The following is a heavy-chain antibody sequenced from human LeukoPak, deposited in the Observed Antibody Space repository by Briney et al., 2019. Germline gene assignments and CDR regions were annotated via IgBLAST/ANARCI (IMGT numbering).Heavy chain of an antibody. CDR1: GFTFSSYA. D-gene: IGHD4-17*01. Sequence: QTGGSLRLSCAASGFTFSSYAMSWVRQAPGKGLEWVSAVSDGGGNTYYADSVKGRFTISRDNSKNTLYLQMNSLRAEDTAVYYCARANTVTTVYSGLDFWGQGTLVTVSS. CDR2: VSDGGGNT. V-gene: IGHV3-23*01. J-gene: IGHJ4*02. CDR3: ARANTVTTVYSGLDF.